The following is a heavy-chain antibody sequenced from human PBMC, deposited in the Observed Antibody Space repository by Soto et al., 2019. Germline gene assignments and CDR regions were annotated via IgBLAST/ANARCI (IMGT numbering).Heavy chain of an antibody. V-gene: IGHV3-23*01. CDR3: ARVSGSYLPFDY. J-gene: IGHJ4*02. Sequence: GGSVRLSCAASGFSFNNNAMTWVRQAPGKGLEWVSTISDSGYTTYYADSVKGRFTISRDNAKHTLFLQMNSLRAEDTAVYYCARVSGSYLPFDYWGQGTLVTVSS. CDR2: ISDSGYTT. D-gene: IGHD1-26*01. CDR1: GFSFNNNA.